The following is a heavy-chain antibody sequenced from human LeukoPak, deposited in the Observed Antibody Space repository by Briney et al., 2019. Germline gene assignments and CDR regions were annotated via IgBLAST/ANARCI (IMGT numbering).Heavy chain of an antibody. V-gene: IGHV3-11*04. CDR1: GFTFSDYY. CDR2: IGSSGSNI. J-gene: IGHJ4*02. Sequence: GGSLRLSCAASGFTFSDYYMTWIRQAPGKGLEWVSYIGSSGSNIYYADSVKGRFTISRDNSKNTLYLQMNSLKAEDTAVYYCARGRGSYGSGSYPRSYFDYWGQGTLVTVSS. D-gene: IGHD3-10*01. CDR3: ARGRGSYGSGSYPRSYFDY.